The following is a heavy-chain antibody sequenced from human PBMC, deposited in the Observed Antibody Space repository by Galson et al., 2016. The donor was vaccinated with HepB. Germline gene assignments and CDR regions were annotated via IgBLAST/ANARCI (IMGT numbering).Heavy chain of an antibody. Sequence: SLRLSCAASGLTFSDYYMSWIRQAPGKGLEWVSYISVTSTYTNYADSVKGRFTVSRDNAKNSLYLQMNTLRAEDTAIYYCARDRGSYCGGDCSDYYFDYWGRGTLVTVSS. V-gene: IGHV3-11*06. CDR1: GLTFSDYY. D-gene: IGHD2-21*02. J-gene: IGHJ4*02. CDR2: ISVTSTYT. CDR3: ARDRGSYCGGDCSDYYFDY.